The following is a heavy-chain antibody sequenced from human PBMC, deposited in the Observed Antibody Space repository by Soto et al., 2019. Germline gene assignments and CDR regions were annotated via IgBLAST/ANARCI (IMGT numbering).Heavy chain of an antibody. D-gene: IGHD6-13*01. CDR2: TYYRSNWYN. V-gene: IGHV6-1*01. J-gene: IGHJ4*02. CDR3: ARDPIVSAAAGTEFDY. CDR1: GDRVSSNSAA. Sequence: SQTLSLTCAISGDRVSSNSAAWNWIRQSPSRGLKWLGRTYYRSNWYNDYAVSVKSRITINPDTSKNQFFLQLNSVTPEDTAVYYCARDPIVSAAAGTEFDYWGQGTLGTVSS.